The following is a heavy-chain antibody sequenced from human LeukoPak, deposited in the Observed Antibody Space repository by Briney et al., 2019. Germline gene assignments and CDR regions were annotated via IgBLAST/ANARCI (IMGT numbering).Heavy chain of an antibody. J-gene: IGHJ4*02. CDR2: ISYDGSNK. V-gene: IGHV3-30*04. Sequence: GGSLRLSCAASGFTFSSYAMHWVRQAPGKGLEWVAVISYDGSNKYYADSVKGRFTITRDNSKNTLYLQMNSLRAEDTAVYYCASSIVIVPAADFDYWGQGTLVTVSS. CDR1: GFTFSSYA. CDR3: ASSIVIVPAADFDY. D-gene: IGHD2-2*01.